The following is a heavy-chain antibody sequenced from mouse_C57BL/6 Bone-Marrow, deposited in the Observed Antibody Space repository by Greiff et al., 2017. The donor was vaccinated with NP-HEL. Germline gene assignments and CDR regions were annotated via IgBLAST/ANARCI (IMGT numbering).Heavy chain of an antibody. CDR3: AKNDDYDDGAWYFDV. D-gene: IGHD2-4*01. V-gene: IGHV2-5*01. CDR2: IWRGGST. CDR1: GFSLTSYG. Sequence: VKLQESGPGLVQPSQSLSITCTVSGFSLTSYGVHWVRQSPGKGLEWLGVIWRGGSTDYNAAFMSRLSITKDNSKSQVFFKMNSLQADDTAIYYCAKNDDYDDGAWYFDVWGTGTTVTVSS. J-gene: IGHJ1*03.